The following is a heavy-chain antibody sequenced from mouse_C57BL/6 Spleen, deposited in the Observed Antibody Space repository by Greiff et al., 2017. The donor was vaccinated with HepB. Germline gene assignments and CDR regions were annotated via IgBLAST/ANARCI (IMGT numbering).Heavy chain of an antibody. CDR2: ISNGGGST. J-gene: IGHJ3*01. CDR3: ARRYYGYDLSFAY. D-gene: IGHD2-2*01. CDR1: GFTFSDYY. V-gene: IGHV5-12*01. Sequence: KLVESGGGLVQPGGSLKLSCAASGFTFSDYYMYWVRQTPEKRLEWVAYISNGGGSTYYPDTVQGRFTISRDNAKNTLYLQMSRLTSEDTAMYYCARRYYGYDLSFAYWGQGTLVTVSA.